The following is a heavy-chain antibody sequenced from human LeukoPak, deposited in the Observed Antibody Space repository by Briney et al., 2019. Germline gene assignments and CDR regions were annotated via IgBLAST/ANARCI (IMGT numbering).Heavy chain of an antibody. D-gene: IGHD3-9*01. V-gene: IGHV4-59*08. Sequence: SETLSLTCTVSGVSIFSSYWTWVRQPPGKGLEWIGYVHYSGSTNYNPSLKSRVTISVDTSKSQFSLKLSSATAAATAVYYCATGRSIRYFDYWGQGTLLTVSS. CDR1: GVSIFSSY. J-gene: IGHJ4*02. CDR2: VHYSGST. CDR3: ATGRSIRYFDY.